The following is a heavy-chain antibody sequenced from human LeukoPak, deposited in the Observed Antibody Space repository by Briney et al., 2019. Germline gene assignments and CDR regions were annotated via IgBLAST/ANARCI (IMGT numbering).Heavy chain of an antibody. D-gene: IGHD1-14*01. CDR2: LSGSGDGQ. CDR3: AKGCQCPSGLSSWFDP. CDR1: GFMFTNYG. Sequence: GGSLRLSCSASGFMFTNYGMSWVRQAPGKGLEWVSCLSGSGDGQFYADSVEGRFTISRDIFNNIWYLQMNSLRAEDTAVYYCAKGCQCPSGLSSWFDPRGQGTLVAVSS. V-gene: IGHV3-23*01. J-gene: IGHJ5*02.